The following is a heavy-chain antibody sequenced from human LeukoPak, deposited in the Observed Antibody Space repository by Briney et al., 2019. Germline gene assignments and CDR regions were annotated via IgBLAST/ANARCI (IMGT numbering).Heavy chain of an antibody. Sequence: PGGSLRLSSADSGFAFRSYEMNWAPQAPGEGLEWGSYISTRGGTIYYAESVKGRFTISRDNAKNSLYLQMNSLRAEDTAIYYCARVVYDSSGYPCDYWGQGTLVTVSS. CDR3: ARVVYDSSGYPCDY. CDR2: ISTRGGTI. D-gene: IGHD3-22*01. J-gene: IGHJ4*02. V-gene: IGHV3-48*03. CDR1: GFAFRSYE.